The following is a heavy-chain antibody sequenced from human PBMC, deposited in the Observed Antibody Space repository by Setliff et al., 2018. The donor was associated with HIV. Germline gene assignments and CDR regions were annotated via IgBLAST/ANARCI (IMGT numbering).Heavy chain of an antibody. V-gene: IGHV4-39*01. CDR2: FHYSGST. Sequence: SETLSLTCNVSGGSISSSSYYWGWIRQPPGKGLERIGSFHYSGSTSYNPSLRSRVTISVDTSKNQFSLKLTSVTAADTAVYYCARPLTTSSNFWGDAFAIWGQGTVVTVS. J-gene: IGHJ3*02. D-gene: IGHD3-3*01. CDR3: ARPLTTSSNFWGDAFAI. CDR1: GGSISSSSYY.